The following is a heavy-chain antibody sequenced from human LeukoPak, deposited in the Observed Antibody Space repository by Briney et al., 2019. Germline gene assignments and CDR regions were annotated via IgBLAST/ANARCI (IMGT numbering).Heavy chain of an antibody. CDR2: IFSGGGT. CDR3: ARDRVGATDYFDY. V-gene: IGHV3-53*05. J-gene: IGHJ4*02. CDR1: GFTVSSNY. Sequence: GGSLRLSCAASGFTVSSNYMSWVRQAPGKGLEWVSVIFSGGGTYYADSVKGRFTISRDNSKNTLYLQMNSLRAEDTAVYYCARDRVGATDYFDYWGQGTLVTVSS. D-gene: IGHD1-26*01.